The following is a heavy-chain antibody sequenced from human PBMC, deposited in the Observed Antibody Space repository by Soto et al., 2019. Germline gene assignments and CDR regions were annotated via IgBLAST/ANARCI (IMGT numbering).Heavy chain of an antibody. CDR3: ARSIVVVTALDY. CDR1: GYTYISYS. V-gene: IGHV1-3*01. D-gene: IGHD2-21*02. J-gene: IGHJ4*02. Sequence: ASVKVSCKASGYTYISYSMHWVRQAPGQRLEWMGWINVGNGNTKYSQNFQGRVTINRDTSASTAYMELSSLTSEDTAVYYCARSIVVVTALDYWGQGTLVTVSS. CDR2: INVGNGNT.